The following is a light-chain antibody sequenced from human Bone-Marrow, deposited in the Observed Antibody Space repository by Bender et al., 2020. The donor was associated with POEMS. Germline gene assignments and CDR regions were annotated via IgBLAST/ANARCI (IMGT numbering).Light chain of an antibody. CDR2: DVS. CDR3: CSYAGSRTFDVV. CDR1: SSDVGGYNF. V-gene: IGLV2-23*02. J-gene: IGLJ2*01. Sequence: QSALTQPASVSGSPGQSITISCTGTSSDVGGYNFVSWYQQHPGKAPKLMIYDVSNRPSGVSSRFSGSKSGNTASLTISGLQAEDEADYYCCSYAGSRTFDVVFGGGTKLTVL.